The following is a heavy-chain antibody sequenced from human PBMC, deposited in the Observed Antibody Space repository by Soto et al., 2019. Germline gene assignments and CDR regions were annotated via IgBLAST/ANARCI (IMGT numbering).Heavy chain of an antibody. CDR1: GFTFSTYA. Sequence: EVQLLESGGGLVQPGGSLRVSCVASGFTFSTYAMTWVRQAPGKGLEWVSIISGSWASTHYADSVKGRFTISRDNSKNTLDLPVNNLRAEDTAVHYCAKRYSSGWNAFEYWGQGTLVTVSS. J-gene: IGHJ4*02. CDR2: ISGSWAST. CDR3: AKRYSSGWNAFEY. V-gene: IGHV3-23*01. D-gene: IGHD6-19*01.